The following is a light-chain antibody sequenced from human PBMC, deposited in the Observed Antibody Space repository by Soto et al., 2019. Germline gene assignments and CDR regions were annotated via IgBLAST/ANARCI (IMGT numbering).Light chain of an antibody. CDR2: EDN. Sequence: NFILTQPHSVSESPGKTVTISCTRSSGSIASNYVQWYQQRPGSAPTTVISEDNQRPSGVPDRFSGSIDGSSNSASLTISGLKTEDEADYYCQSYDSSNVVFGGGTKLTVL. CDR3: QSYDSSNVV. J-gene: IGLJ2*01. CDR1: SGSIASNY. V-gene: IGLV6-57*04.